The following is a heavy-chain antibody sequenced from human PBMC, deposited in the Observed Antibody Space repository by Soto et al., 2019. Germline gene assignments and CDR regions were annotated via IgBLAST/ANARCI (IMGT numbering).Heavy chain of an antibody. V-gene: IGHV4-38-2*02. Sequence: SETLSLTCGVSGFAISRGYYWSWVRQPPGKGLEWIGSIYPSVSSYHNPSLATRLRLSIDTSKNQFTLNLTSVTAADTALYFCAREKVGTTFFDNWGQGSQVTVSS. J-gene: IGHJ4*02. D-gene: IGHD1-1*01. CDR2: IYPSVSS. CDR1: GFAISRGYY. CDR3: AREKVGTTFFDN.